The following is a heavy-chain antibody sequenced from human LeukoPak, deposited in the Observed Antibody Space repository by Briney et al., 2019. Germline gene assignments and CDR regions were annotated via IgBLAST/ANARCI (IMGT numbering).Heavy chain of an antibody. V-gene: IGHV4-59*12. CDR3: ARDYGSGRRYYYMDV. CDR2: IYYSGST. Sequence: SETLSLTCTVSGGSISSYYWSWIRQSPGKGLEWIGYIYYSGSTNYNPSLKSRVTISVKTSKNQFSLKLSSVTAADTAVYYCARDYGSGRRYYYMDVWGKGTTVTVSS. J-gene: IGHJ6*03. D-gene: IGHD3-10*01. CDR1: GGSISSYY.